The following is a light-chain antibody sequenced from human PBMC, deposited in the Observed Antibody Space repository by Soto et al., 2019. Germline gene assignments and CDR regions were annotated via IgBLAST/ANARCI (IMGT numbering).Light chain of an antibody. Sequence: QSVLTQPASVSGSPGQSITISCTGTSSDIDAYNYVSWYQQHPGKAPKLMIYDVSNRPSGISNRFSGSKSGNTASLTISGLQAEDEADYYCGSYTTSSNYVLGTGTNVTVL. J-gene: IGLJ1*01. CDR2: DVS. CDR3: GSYTTSSNYV. CDR1: SSDIDAYNY. V-gene: IGLV2-14*01.